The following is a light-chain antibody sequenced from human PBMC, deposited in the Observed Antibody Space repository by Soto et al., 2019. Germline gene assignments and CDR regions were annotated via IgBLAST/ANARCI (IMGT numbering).Light chain of an antibody. V-gene: IGKV3-20*01. CDR1: QSVSSSC. CDR2: GAS. J-gene: IGKJ1*01. CDR3: QQYGTSPRT. Sequence: EIVLTQSPGTLSLSPGERATLSCRASQSVSSSCLAWYQQKPGQAPRLLVYGASSRATGIPDRFSGSGSGTDLPLTISRLEPEDFAVYYCQQYGTSPRTFGQGTRVEIK.